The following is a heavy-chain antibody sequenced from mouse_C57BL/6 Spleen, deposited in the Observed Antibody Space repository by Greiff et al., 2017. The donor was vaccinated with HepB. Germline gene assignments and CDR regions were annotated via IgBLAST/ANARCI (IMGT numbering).Heavy chain of an antibody. J-gene: IGHJ2*01. CDR3: TRGNYDFDY. Sequence: VQLQESGAELVRPGASVTLSCKASGYTFTDYEMHWVKQTPVHGLEWIGAIDPETGGTAYNQKFKGKAILTADKSSITAYMELRSLTSEDSAVYYCTRGNYDFDYGGQGTTLTVSS. CDR1: GYTFTDYE. CDR2: IDPETGGT. D-gene: IGHD2-4*01. V-gene: IGHV1-15*01.